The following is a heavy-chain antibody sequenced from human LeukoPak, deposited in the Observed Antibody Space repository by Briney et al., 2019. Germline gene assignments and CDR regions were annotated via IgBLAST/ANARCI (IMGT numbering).Heavy chain of an antibody. V-gene: IGHV4-59*08. CDR1: GGSISSYY. J-gene: IGHJ4*02. CDR2: IYYSGST. Sequence: SETLSLTCTVSGGSISSYYWSWIRQPPGKGLERIGYIYYSGSTNYNPSLKSRVTISVDTSKNQFSLKLSSVTAADTAVYYCARTTAAAAQGFDYWGQGTLVTVSS. CDR3: ARTTAAAAQGFDY. D-gene: IGHD6-13*01.